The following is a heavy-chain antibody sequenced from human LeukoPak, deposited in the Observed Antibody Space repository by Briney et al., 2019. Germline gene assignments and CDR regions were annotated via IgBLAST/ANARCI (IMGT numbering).Heavy chain of an antibody. CDR2: INHSGST. Sequence: SETLSLTCAVYGGSFSGYYWSWIRQPPGKGLEWIGEINHSGSTNYNPSLKSRVTISVDTSKNQFSLKLSSVTAADTAVYYCARMRFDAFDIWGQGTMVTVSS. V-gene: IGHV4-34*01. CDR1: GGSFSGYY. CDR3: ARMRFDAFDI. J-gene: IGHJ3*02. D-gene: IGHD3-3*01.